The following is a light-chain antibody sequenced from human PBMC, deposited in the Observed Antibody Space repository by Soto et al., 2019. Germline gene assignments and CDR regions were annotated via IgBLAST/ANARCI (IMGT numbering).Light chain of an antibody. J-gene: IGKJ1*01. Sequence: EIVLTQSPATLSLSPGKIATLSCRASQSVDNYLDWYQQKPGQAPRLLIYGASSRATGIPDRFSGSGSGTDFTLTLSRLEPEDFAVYYCQQYGSSATFGQGTKVDIK. CDR1: QSVDNY. CDR3: QQYGSSAT. V-gene: IGKV3-20*01. CDR2: GAS.